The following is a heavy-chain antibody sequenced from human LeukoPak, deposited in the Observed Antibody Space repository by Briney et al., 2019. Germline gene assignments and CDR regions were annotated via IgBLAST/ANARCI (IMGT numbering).Heavy chain of an antibody. V-gene: IGHV1-18*01. D-gene: IGHD3-22*01. CDR1: GYTFTSYG. Sequence: ASVKVSCKASGYTFTSYGISWVRQAPGQGLEWMGWISAYNGNTNYAQKLQGRVTMTTDTSTSTAYMELRSLRSDDTAVYYCARDQTNYYDSSGYYRGYYGMDVWGQGTTVIVSS. J-gene: IGHJ6*02. CDR3: ARDQTNYYDSSGYYRGYYGMDV. CDR2: ISAYNGNT.